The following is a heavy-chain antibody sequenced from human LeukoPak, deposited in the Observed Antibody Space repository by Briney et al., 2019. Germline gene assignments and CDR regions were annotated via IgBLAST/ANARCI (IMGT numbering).Heavy chain of an antibody. J-gene: IGHJ4*02. CDR1: GFTFSSYG. CDR2: IRYDGSNK. V-gene: IGHV3-30*02. Sequence: HPGGSLRLSCAASGFTFSSYGMHWVRQAPGKGLEWVAFIRYDGSNKYYADSVKGRFTISRDNSKNTLYLQMNGLRAEDTAVYYCARRNWNDVSWAFDYWGQGTLVTVSS. D-gene: IGHD1-1*01. CDR3: ARRNWNDVSWAFDY.